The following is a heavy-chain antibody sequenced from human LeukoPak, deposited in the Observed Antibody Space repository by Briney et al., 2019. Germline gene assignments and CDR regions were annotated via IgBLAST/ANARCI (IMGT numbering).Heavy chain of an antibody. V-gene: IGHV1-2*02. CDR2: INPHSGGT. CDR1: GYTFTGYY. D-gene: IGHD2-2*02. J-gene: IGHJ4*02. CDR3: ARAGIVVVPAAIGYY. Sequence: ASVKISCKASGYTFTGYYLHWVRQAPGQGLEWMGWINPHSGGTNYAQKFQGRVTMTRDTSISTAYMELSRLRSDDTAVYYCARAGIVVVPAAIGYYWGQGTPVTVSS.